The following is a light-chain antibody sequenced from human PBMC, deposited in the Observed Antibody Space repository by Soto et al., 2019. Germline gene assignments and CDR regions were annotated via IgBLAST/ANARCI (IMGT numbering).Light chain of an antibody. CDR2: LGS. CDR3: MQALQTPPT. V-gene: IGKV2-28*01. J-gene: IGKJ1*01. Sequence: DIVMTQSPLSLPVTPGEPASISCRSSQSLLYRNAYNYLEWYLQKPGQSPQLLIYLGSNRASGVPDRVNGSGSGTDFTLKISRVEAEDVGVYYCMQALQTPPTFGQGTKVEIK. CDR1: QSLLYRNAYNY.